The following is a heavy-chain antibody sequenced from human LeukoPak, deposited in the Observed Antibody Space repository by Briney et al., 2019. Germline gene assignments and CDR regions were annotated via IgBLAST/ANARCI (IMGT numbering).Heavy chain of an antibody. J-gene: IGHJ4*02. V-gene: IGHV3-11*04. CDR3: ARDRYASF. CDR1: GFTFTDTY. CDR2: ISPSGTDI. Sequence: GGSLRLSCAVSGFTFTDTYMTWIRQAPGKGLESLSYISPSGTDISYADSVKGRFTISRDNAKNSLYLQMNSLRAEDTAVYYCARDRYASFWGQGTLVTVSS. D-gene: IGHD2-2*01.